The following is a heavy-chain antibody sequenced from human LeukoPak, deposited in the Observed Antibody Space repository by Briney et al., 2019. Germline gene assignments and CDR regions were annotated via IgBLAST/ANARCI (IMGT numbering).Heavy chain of an antibody. CDR3: ARVESSWPYYYYYYMDV. D-gene: IGHD6-13*01. J-gene: IGHJ6*03. V-gene: IGHV4-4*02. CDR2: INHSGST. CDR1: GGSISSSNW. Sequence: SETLSLTCAVSGGSISSSNWWSWVRQPPGKGLEWIGEINHSGSTNYNPSLKSRVTISVDTSKNQFSLKLSSVTAADTAVYYCARVESSWPYYYYYYMDVWGKGTTVTVSS.